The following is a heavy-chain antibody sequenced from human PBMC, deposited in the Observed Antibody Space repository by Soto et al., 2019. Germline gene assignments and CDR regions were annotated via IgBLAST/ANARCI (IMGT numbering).Heavy chain of an antibody. CDR3: ATDPGVMYSSSFFFDY. CDR1: GYTLTELS. V-gene: IGHV1-24*01. D-gene: IGHD6-6*01. J-gene: IGHJ4*02. Sequence: ASVKVSCKVSGYTLTELSMHWVRQAPGKGLEWMGGFDPEDGETIYAQKFQGRVTMTEDTSTDTAYMELSSLRSEDTAVYYCATDPGVMYSSSFFFDYWGQGTLVTVSS. CDR2: FDPEDGET.